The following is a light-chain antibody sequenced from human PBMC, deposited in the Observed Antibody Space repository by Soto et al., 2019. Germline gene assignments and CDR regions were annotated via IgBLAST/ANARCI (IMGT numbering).Light chain of an antibody. CDR1: QSVSSSY. CDR2: GAS. J-gene: IGKJ3*01. CDR3: QQYGSSPLFT. Sequence: EIVLTQSPGTPSLSPGERATLSCRASQSVSSSYLAWYQQKPGQAPRLLMYGASSRATGIPDRFSGSGSGTDFTLTINRLEPEDFAVYYCQQYGSSPLFTFGPGTKVDIK. V-gene: IGKV3-20*01.